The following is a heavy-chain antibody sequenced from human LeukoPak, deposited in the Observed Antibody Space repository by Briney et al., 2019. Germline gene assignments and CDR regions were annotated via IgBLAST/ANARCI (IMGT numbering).Heavy chain of an antibody. Sequence: GGSLRLSCAASGLTFSSYAMHWVRQAPGKGLEWVAVISYDGSNKYYADSVKGRFTISRDNSKNTLYLQMNSLRAEDTAVYYCARGGPGYCSSTSCYRFDYWGQGTLVTVSS. V-gene: IGHV3-30-3*01. CDR1: GLTFSSYA. CDR3: ARGGPGYCSSTSCYRFDY. J-gene: IGHJ4*02. CDR2: ISYDGSNK. D-gene: IGHD2-2*02.